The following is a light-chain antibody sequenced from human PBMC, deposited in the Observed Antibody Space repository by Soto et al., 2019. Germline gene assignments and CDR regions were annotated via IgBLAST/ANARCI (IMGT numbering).Light chain of an antibody. V-gene: IGKV1-33*01. CDR3: QQYDNLPWT. CDR2: DAS. J-gene: IGKJ1*01. Sequence: DIQMTQSPSSLSASVGERVTVPCQASQDISNYLNWYQQKPGKAPKLLIYDASNLETGVPSRFSGSGSGTDFTFTISSLQPEDIATYYCQQYDNLPWTFGQGTKVDIK. CDR1: QDISNY.